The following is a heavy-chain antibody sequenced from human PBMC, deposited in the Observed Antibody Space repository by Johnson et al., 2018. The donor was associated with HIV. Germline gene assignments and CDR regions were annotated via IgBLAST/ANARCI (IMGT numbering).Heavy chain of an antibody. V-gene: IGHV3-20*04. CDR1: GFVFDDYG. Sequence: VQLVESGGRVERPGGSLRLSCVGSGFVFDDYGMYWVRQAPGKGLEWVSGINWSGVSAGYADSVKGRFTISRDNAKNSLYLQMKSLRAEDTAVYYCVRTSCTGARCLGYDPFDVWGQGTMVTVSS. CDR3: VRTSCTGARCLGYDPFDV. D-gene: IGHD3-16*01. CDR2: INWSGVSA. J-gene: IGHJ3*01.